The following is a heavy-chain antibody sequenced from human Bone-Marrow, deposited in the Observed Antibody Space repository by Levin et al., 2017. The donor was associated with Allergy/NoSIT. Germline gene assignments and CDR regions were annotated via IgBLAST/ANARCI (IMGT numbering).Heavy chain of an antibody. CDR3: ATYGSGSYFDYYFDY. CDR2: MYAGNSEP. V-gene: IGHV5-51*01. J-gene: IGHJ4*02. CDR1: GYSFSTYW. D-gene: IGHD3-10*01. Sequence: GESLKISCKASGYSFSTYWIGWVRQVPGKGLEWMGLMYAGNSEPIYSPSFQGQVTISADKSISTAYLQLTSLKASDSAMYYCATYGSGSYFDYYFDYWGQGTLVTVSS.